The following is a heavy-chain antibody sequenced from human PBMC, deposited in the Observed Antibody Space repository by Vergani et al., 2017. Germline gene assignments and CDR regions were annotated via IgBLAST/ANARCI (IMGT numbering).Heavy chain of an antibody. CDR1: GGSSSGYY. J-gene: IGHJ6*02. V-gene: IGHV4-34*01. Sequence: QVQLQQWGAGLLKPSETLSLTCAVYGGSSSGYYWSWIRQPPGKGLEWIGYIYYSGSTYYNPSLKSRVTISVDTSKNQFSLKLSSVTAADTAVYYCAREGVDYGDYGLYYYWLDVWGQGTTVTVSS. CDR3: AREGVDYGDYGLYYYWLDV. CDR2: IYYSGST. D-gene: IGHD4-17*01.